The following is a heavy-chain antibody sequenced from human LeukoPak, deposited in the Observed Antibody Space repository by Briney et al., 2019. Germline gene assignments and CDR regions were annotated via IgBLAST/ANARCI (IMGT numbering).Heavy chain of an antibody. J-gene: IGHJ4*02. CDR2: IQQDGSEA. Sequence: GGSLRLPCAASGFTFTKYWMAWVRQAPGKGLEWVANIQQDGSEAYYADSVTGRFTISRDNAKNSLYLQMNSLRAEDTAVYYCSNGIYDKSYWGQGTLVTVSS. D-gene: IGHD2/OR15-2a*01. CDR3: SNGIYDKSY. V-gene: IGHV3-7*01. CDR1: GFTFTKYW.